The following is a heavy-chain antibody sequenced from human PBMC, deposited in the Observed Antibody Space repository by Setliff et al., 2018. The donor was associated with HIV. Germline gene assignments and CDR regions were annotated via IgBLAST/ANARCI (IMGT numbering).Heavy chain of an antibody. CDR2: IYYSGST. V-gene: IGHV4-59*12. D-gene: IGHD3-22*01. J-gene: IGHJ4*02. CDR3: ARGTLYYYDTGGYSYFDY. CDR1: GGSISSYY. Sequence: SETLSLTCKVSGGSISSYYWSWIRQPPGKGLEWIGYIYYSGSTYYNPSLKSRVTISVDTSKNQFSLKLSSVTAADTAVFYCARGTLYYYDTGGYSYFDYWGQGTLVTVSS.